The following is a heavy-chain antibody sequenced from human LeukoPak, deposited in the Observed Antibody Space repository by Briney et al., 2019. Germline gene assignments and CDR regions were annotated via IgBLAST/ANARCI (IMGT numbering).Heavy chain of an antibody. CDR3: KISNNRIPGFDY. CDR1: GFTFSSYG. V-gene: IGHV3-30*03. D-gene: IGHD1/OR15-1a*01. Sequence: GGSLRLSCAASGFTFSSYGMHWVRQAPGKGLEWVTVISYDGSNKYYADSVKGRFTISRDNSKNTLYLQMNSLRAEDTAVYYCKISNNRIPGFDYWGQGTLVTVSS. J-gene: IGHJ4*02. CDR2: ISYDGSNK.